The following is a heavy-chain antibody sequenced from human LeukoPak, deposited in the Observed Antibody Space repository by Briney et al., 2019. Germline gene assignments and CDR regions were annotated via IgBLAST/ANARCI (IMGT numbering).Heavy chain of an antibody. CDR3: ARGVYEDPVNAFDI. D-gene: IGHD2/OR15-2a*01. CDR2: IIPIFGTA. J-gene: IGHJ3*02. Sequence: SVKVSRKASGGTFSSYAISWVRQAPGQGLEWMGGIIPIFGTANYAQKFQGRVTITADESTSTAYMELSSLRSEDTAVYYCARGVYEDPVNAFDIWGQGTMVTVSS. V-gene: IGHV1-69*01. CDR1: GGTFSSYA.